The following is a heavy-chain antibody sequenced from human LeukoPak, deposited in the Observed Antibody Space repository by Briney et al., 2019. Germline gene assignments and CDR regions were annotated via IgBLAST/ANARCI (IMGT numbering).Heavy chain of an antibody. CDR1: GFTFSNFW. CDR3: AKGSGIRVPDAFDI. D-gene: IGHD5-18*01. J-gene: IGHJ3*02. Sequence: PGESLRLSCTASGFTFSNFWMGWVRQAPGKGLEWVANIKQDETEKFYLGSVKGRFTISRDNAKNSLYLQMNSLRVEDTALYYCAKGSGIRVPDAFDIWGQGTMVTVSS. V-gene: IGHV3-7*03. CDR2: IKQDETEK.